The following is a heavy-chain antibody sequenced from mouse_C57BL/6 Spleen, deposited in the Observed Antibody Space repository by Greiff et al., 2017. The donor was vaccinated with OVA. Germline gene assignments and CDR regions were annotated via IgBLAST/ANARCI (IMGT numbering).Heavy chain of an antibody. Sequence: VQLQQSGAELVRPGASVTLSCKASGYTFTDYEMHWVKQTPVHGLEWIGAIDPETGGTAYNQKFKGKAILTADESSSTAYMELRSLTSEDSAVYYCTRSYEEMRYFDVWGTGTTVTVSS. D-gene: IGHD2-3*01. CDR1: GYTFTDYE. CDR2: IDPETGGT. J-gene: IGHJ1*03. V-gene: IGHV1-15*01. CDR3: TRSYEEMRYFDV.